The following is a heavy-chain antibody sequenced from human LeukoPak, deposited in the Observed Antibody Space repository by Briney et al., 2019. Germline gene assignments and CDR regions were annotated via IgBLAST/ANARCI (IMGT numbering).Heavy chain of an antibody. CDR1: GGSISTSSYY. V-gene: IGHV4-39*01. Sequence: SETLSLTCTVSGGSISTSSYYWGWIRQPPGKGLERIGSIYHSGSTYYNPSLKSRVTISVDTSKNQISLKLSSVTAADTAVHYCARLAYSSSWSFFWFDPWGQGTLVTVSS. J-gene: IGHJ5*02. CDR2: IYHSGST. CDR3: ARLAYSSSWSFFWFDP. D-gene: IGHD6-13*01.